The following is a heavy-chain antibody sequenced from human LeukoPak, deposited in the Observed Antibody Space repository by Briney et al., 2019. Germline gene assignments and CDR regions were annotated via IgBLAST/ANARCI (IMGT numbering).Heavy chain of an antibody. CDR3: ARHLRDTSTCFDY. V-gene: IGHV4-34*01. CDR1: GGSFSGYY. CDR2: INHSGTT. D-gene: IGHD3-3*02. Sequence: PSETLSLTCAVYGGSFSGYYWSWIRQPPGKGLEWIGEINHSGTTIYNPSLRSRITISVDTSKNQFSLRLNSLIAADTALYYCARHLRDTSTCFDYWGQGTLVTVSS. J-gene: IGHJ4*02.